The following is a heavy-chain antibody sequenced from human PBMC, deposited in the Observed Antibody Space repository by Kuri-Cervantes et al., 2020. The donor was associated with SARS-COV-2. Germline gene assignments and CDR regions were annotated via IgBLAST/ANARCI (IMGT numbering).Heavy chain of an antibody. Sequence: GSLRLSCAVYGGSFSGYYWSWIRQPPGKGLEWIGEINHSGSTNYNPPLKSRVTISVDTSKNQFSRGLRAVSAADTAVYYCARHRWFDPWGQGTLVTVSS. V-gene: IGHV4-34*01. CDR2: INHSGST. CDR1: GGSFSGYY. D-gene: IGHD1-14*01. J-gene: IGHJ5*02. CDR3: ARHRWFDP.